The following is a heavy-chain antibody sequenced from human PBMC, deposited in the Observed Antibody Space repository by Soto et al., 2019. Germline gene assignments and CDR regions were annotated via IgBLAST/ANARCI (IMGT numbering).Heavy chain of an antibody. CDR2: IYHSGST. CDR1: VVSISSSNW. V-gene: IGHV4-4*02. CDR3: ARDRQLGYCSGRSCLGGMEV. J-gene: IGHJ6*02. Sequence: SETLSLTCAFSVVSISSSNWWSWVRQPLGKGLEWIGEIYHSGSTNYNPSLKSRVTISVDKSKNQFSLKLSSVTAADTAVYYCARDRQLGYCSGRSCLGGMEVWGQGTTVTVSS. D-gene: IGHD2-15*01.